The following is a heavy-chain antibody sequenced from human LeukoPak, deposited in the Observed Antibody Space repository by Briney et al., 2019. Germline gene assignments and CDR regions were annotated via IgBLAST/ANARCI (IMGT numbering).Heavy chain of an antibody. D-gene: IGHD6-13*01. V-gene: IGHV4-39*01. CDR3: ARHVTEYSSSSYPNWFDP. CDR1: GGSISSNSYY. CDR2: IYYSGST. Sequence: SETLSLTCTVSGGSISSNSYYWGWIRQPPGKGLEWIGSIYYSGSTYYNPSLKSRVTISVDTSKNQFSLKLSSVTAADTAVYYSARHVTEYSSSSYPNWFDPWGQGTLVTVSS. J-gene: IGHJ5*02.